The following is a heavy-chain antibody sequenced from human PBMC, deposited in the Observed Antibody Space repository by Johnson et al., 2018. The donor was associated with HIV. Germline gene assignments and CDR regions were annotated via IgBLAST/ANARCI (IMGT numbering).Heavy chain of an antibody. V-gene: IGHV3-30*03. J-gene: IGHJ3*01. CDR1: GFTFRDYG. D-gene: IGHD1-26*01. Sequence: QVQLVESGGGVVQPGRSLRLSCAASGFTFRDYGMHWVRQAPGKGLEWVATTSFDERGKHYTEPVKGRFTISRDNSKNALYLQLNSLRPEDTAVYYCARDGAIAGAATEALDLWGQGTMVIVSS. CDR2: TSFDERGK. CDR3: ARDGAIAGAATEALDL.